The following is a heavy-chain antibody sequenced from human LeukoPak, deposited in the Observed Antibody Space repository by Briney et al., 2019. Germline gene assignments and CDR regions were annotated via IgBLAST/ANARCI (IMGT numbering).Heavy chain of an antibody. CDR3: TSPPIDGYNLDY. J-gene: IGHJ4*02. D-gene: IGHD5-24*01. CDR2: IKSKTDGGTT. CDR1: GFTFSNAW. Sequence: GGSLRLSCAASGFTFSNAWRSWVRQAPGKGLEWVGRIKSKTDGGTTDYAAPVKGRFTISRDDSKNTLYLQMNSLKTEDTAVYYCTSPPIDGYNLDYWGQGTLVTVSS. V-gene: IGHV3-15*01.